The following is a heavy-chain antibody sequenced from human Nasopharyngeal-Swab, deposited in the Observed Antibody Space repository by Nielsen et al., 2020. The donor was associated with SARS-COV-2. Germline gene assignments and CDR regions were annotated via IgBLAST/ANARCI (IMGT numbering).Heavy chain of an antibody. CDR3: ATDRNRYFDY. CDR1: GFTFSSYA. V-gene: IGHV3-30-3*01. CDR2: ISYDGVNK. J-gene: IGHJ4*02. D-gene: IGHD1-14*01. Sequence: GRSLRLSCAASGFTFSSYAMHWVRQAPGKGLEWVALISYDGVNKFYADSVKGRFTISRDNSKNTLFLHMNSLGPDDTAVYYCATDRNRYFDYWGQGTLVTVSS.